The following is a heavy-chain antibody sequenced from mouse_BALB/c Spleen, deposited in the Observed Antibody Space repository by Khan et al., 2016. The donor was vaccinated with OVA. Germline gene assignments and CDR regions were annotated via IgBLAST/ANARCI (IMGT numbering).Heavy chain of an antibody. Sequence: VQLQESGAELSRPGAPVKMSCKASGYTFTSNTMHWVKQRPGQGLEWIGYINPRSDYTIYSQKFKDKATLTADISSSTAYMQLSSLTSDDSAVYYCARRTTGYAMDYWGQGTSVTVSS. CDR1: GYTFTSNT. V-gene: IGHV1-4*01. D-gene: IGHD2-14*01. CDR2: INPRSDYT. CDR3: ARRTTGYAMDY. J-gene: IGHJ4*01.